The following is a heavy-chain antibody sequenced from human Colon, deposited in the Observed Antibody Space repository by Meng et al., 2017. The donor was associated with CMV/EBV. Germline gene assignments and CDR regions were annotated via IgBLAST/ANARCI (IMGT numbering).Heavy chain of an antibody. CDR3: ARSIVAPTVYLEN. CDR1: GGSITSSYY. V-gene: IGHV4-39*07. Sequence: SETLSLTCTVSGGSITSSYYWAWIRQPPGKRLEWIGSVHHSGNTYFRPSLKSRATISVDTSKNPFSLRLSSVTAADTAMYYWARSIVAPTVYLENWGQGTLVTVSS. D-gene: IGHD1-26*01. CDR2: VHHSGNT. J-gene: IGHJ4*02.